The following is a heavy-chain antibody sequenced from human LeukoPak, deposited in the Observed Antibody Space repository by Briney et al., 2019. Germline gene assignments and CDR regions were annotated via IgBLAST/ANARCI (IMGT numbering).Heavy chain of an antibody. Sequence: MASETLSLTCAVYGGSFSGYYWSWIRQPPGKGLEWIGEINHSGSTNYNPSLKSRVTISVDTSKNQFSLKLSSVTAADTAVYYCARADIVVVPAAPTLGAFDIWGQGTMVTVSS. CDR1: GGSFSGYY. J-gene: IGHJ3*02. D-gene: IGHD2-2*01. CDR3: ARADIVVVPAAPTLGAFDI. V-gene: IGHV4-34*01. CDR2: INHSGST.